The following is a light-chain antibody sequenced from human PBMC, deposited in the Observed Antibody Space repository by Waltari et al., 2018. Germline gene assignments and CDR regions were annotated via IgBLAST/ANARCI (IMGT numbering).Light chain of an antibody. Sequence: DVQMTQSPSSLSASVGDRVTITCQASQDINNYLNWYQQKPGRAPNLLIHHTSNLQTGVPSRFSGSRSGTDYTFTISNLQPEDVATYYCQQYDDLFTFGPGTKVDLK. CDR2: HTS. CDR1: QDINNY. J-gene: IGKJ3*01. CDR3: QQYDDLFT. V-gene: IGKV1-33*01.